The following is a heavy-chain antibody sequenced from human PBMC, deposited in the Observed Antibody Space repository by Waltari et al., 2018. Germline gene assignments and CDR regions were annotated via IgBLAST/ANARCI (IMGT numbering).Heavy chain of an antibody. CDR1: GYSISSGYY. D-gene: IGHD6-19*01. Sequence: QVQLQESGPGLVKPSETLSLTCAVSGYSISSGYYWGGIRQPPGKGLEWIGSIYHSGSTYYNPSLKSRVTISVDTSKNQFSLKLSSVTAADTAVYYCASSIAVAGNAVDYWGQGTLVTVSS. J-gene: IGHJ4*02. V-gene: IGHV4-38-2*01. CDR3: ASSIAVAGNAVDY. CDR2: IYHSGST.